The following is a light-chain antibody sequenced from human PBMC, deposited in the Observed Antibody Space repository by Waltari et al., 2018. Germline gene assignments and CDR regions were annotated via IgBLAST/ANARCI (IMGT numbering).Light chain of an antibody. Sequence: QSALPQPASVSGSPGQSITLSFTGTSSDVGTYNLVSGYQQHPGKGPKLMIYEVTKRPSGVSNRFSGSKSGNTASLTISGLQAEDEAEYYCCSYAGSKFYVFGTGTKVTVL. CDR3: CSYAGSKFYV. V-gene: IGLV2-23*02. CDR2: EVT. CDR1: SSDVGTYNL. J-gene: IGLJ1*01.